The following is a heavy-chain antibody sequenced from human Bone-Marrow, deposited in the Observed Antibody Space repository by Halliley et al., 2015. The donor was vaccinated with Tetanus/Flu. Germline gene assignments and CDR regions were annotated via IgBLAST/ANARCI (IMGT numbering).Heavy chain of an antibody. J-gene: IGHJ4*02. D-gene: IGHD6-19*01. V-gene: IGHV1-58*01. CDR2: IVVGSGNT. CDR3: VAMEVAGPEVGGIEN. CDR1: GFTFSNSA. Sequence: QLVQSGPEVKKPGTSVKVSCKAFGFTFSNSAVQWVRQARGQRLEWIGWIVVGSGNTNYAQKFHGGVTITKDMSTSTAYLELSSRRFDDTAVYYCVAMEVAGPEVGGIENWGQGTLVTVSS.